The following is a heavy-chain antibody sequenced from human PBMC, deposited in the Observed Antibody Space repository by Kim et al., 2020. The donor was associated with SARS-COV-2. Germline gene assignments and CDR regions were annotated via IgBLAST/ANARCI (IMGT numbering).Heavy chain of an antibody. J-gene: IGHJ4*02. CDR2: T. Sequence: TNTNPSLKSRVTISVDTSKNQFSLKLGSVTAADTAVYYCARVVSSGWTDYWGQGTLVTVSS. D-gene: IGHD6-19*01. V-gene: IGHV4-59*01. CDR3: ARVVSSGWTDY.